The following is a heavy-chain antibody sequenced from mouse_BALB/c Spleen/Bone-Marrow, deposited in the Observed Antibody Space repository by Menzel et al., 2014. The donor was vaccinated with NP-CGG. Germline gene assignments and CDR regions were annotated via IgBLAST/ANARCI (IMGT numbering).Heavy chain of an antibody. V-gene: IGHV1S56*01. CDR1: GYTFTSYY. CDR3: ARGGSADWEGFAY. Sequence: VQLQQSGPELVKPGASVRISCKASGYTFTSYYIHWVKQRPGQGLEWIGWIYPGNVDTKYNEKFKGKATLTADKSSSTAYMQLISLTSEDSAVYFCARGGSADWEGFAYWGQGTLVTVSA. CDR2: IYPGNVDT. D-gene: IGHD4-1*01. J-gene: IGHJ3*01.